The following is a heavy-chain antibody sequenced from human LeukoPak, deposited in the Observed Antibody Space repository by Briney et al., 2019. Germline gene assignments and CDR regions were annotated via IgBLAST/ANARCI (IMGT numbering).Heavy chain of an antibody. V-gene: IGHV3-30*04. D-gene: IGHD1-7*01. Sequence: GGSLRLSCAASGFTFSSYVMHWVRQAPGKGLEWVAIISYDGSNEYYADSVKGRFTISRDNSKNTLYLQMNSLRAADTAVYYCAREAGTTLYYYYMDVWGKGTTVTVSS. CDR2: ISYDGSNE. CDR3: AREAGTTLYYYYMDV. CDR1: GFTFSSYV. J-gene: IGHJ6*03.